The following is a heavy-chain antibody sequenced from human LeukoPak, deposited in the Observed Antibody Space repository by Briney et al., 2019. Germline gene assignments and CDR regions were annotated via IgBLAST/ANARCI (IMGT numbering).Heavy chain of an antibody. D-gene: IGHD3-22*01. CDR1: GGSISSSSYY. CDR2: IYYSGST. CDR3: ARLFSDSVAVVVTNYYMDV. V-gene: IGHV4-39*01. Sequence: SETLSLTCTVSGGSISSSSYYWGWIRQPPGKGLEWIGSIYYSGSTYYNPSLKSRVTISVDTSKNQFSLKLSSVTAADTAVYYCARLFSDSVAVVVTNYYMDVWGKGTTVTVSS. J-gene: IGHJ6*03.